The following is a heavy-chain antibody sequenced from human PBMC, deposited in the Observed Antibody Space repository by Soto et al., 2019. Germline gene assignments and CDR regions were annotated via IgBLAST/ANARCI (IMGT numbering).Heavy chain of an antibody. D-gene: IGHD3-10*01. CDR2: ISDSGDST. Sequence: EVQLLESGGGLVQPGGSLRLSCAASGFTFSNYGMNWVRQAPGKGLEWVSAISDSGDSTYYADSGKGRFTAARDNSKNTLYLQMNSLRAEDTAVYYCTKRKRHGSGSADYWGQGTLVTVSS. CDR3: TKRKRHGSGSADY. CDR1: GFTFSNYG. J-gene: IGHJ4*02. V-gene: IGHV3-23*01.